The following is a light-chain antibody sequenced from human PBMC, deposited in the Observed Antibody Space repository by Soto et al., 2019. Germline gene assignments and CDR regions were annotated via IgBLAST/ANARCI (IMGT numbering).Light chain of an antibody. CDR3: QQYHNWPPLT. J-gene: IGKJ4*01. CDR1: QNINFN. CDR2: GAS. V-gene: IGKV3D-15*01. Sequence: ETLMTQSPATLSASPGERVTLSCRASQNINFNLAWYQQKPGQAPRVLIYGASSRASGIPDRFSGSGSGTHFTLTISRLEHDDFAFYYCQQYHNWPPLTFGGGTRVEIK.